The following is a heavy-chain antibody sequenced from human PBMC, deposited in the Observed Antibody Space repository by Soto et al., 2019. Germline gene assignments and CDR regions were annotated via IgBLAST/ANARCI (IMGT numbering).Heavy chain of an antibody. CDR1: GGYISRYY. Sequence: SETLSLTCTVSGGYISRYYWSWIRQPPGKGLEWIGYIYYSGSTNYNPPLKSRVTISVDTSKNQFSLKLSSVTAADTAVYYCARDLAARCWGQGTLVTVSS. CDR2: IYYSGST. D-gene: IGHD6-6*01. J-gene: IGHJ4*02. V-gene: IGHV4-59*01. CDR3: ARDLAARC.